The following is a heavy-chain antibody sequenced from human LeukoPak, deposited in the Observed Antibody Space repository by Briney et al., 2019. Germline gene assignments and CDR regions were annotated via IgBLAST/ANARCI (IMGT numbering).Heavy chain of an antibody. J-gene: IGHJ6*02. CDR2: ISGSGGST. CDR3: AKDRYGLGSFYGMDV. D-gene: IGHD3-10*01. Sequence: PGGSLRLSCAASGFTFSSYAMSWVRQAPGKGLEWVSDISGSGGSTHYADSVKGRSTISRDNSKNTLYLQMNSLRAEDTAVYYCAKDRYGLGSFYGMDVWGQGTTVTVSS. CDR1: GFTFSSYA. V-gene: IGHV3-23*01.